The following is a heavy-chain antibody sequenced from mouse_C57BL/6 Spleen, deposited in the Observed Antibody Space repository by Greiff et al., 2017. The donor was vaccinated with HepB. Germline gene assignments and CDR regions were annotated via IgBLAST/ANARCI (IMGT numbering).Heavy chain of an antibody. D-gene: IGHD2-4*01. CDR2: INPSTGGT. Sequence: VQLQQSGPELVKPGASVKISCKASGYSFTGYYMNWVKQSPEKSLEWIGEINPSTGGTTYNQKFKAKATLTVDKSSSTAYMQLKSLTSEDSAVYYCARDVYYDYDPFAYWGQGTLVTVSA. CDR3: ARDVYYDYDPFAY. CDR1: GYSFTGYY. J-gene: IGHJ3*01. V-gene: IGHV1-42*01.